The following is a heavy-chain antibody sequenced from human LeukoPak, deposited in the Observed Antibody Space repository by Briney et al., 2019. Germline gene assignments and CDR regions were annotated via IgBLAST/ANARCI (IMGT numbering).Heavy chain of an antibody. CDR2: INPSGGST. Sequence: ASVKVSCKASGYTFTSYYMHWVRQAPGQGLEWMGIINPSGGSTSYAQKFQGRVTMTRNTSISTAYMELSSLRSEDTAVYYCARGLRSVVVAATLFRYYYYMDVWGKGTTVTISS. CDR3: ARGLRSVVVAATLFRYYYYMDV. CDR1: GYTFTSYY. V-gene: IGHV1-46*01. J-gene: IGHJ6*03. D-gene: IGHD2-15*01.